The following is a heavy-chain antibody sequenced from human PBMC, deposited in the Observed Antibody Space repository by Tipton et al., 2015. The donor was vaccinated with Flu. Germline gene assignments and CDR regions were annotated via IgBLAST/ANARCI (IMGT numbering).Heavy chain of an antibody. CDR1: GGSINSRTDY. CDR3: ARHLGQSGYYFDY. CDR2: AFYRGSP. J-gene: IGHJ4*02. Sequence: TLSLTCSVSGGSINSRTDYWVWIRQPPGKRLEWIGSAFYRGSPTKNPSLKSRVTISVDRSKNQFSLNLSSVTAADTAVYYCARHLGQSGYYFDYWGQGTLVTVSS. D-gene: IGHD1-26*01. V-gene: IGHV4-39*01.